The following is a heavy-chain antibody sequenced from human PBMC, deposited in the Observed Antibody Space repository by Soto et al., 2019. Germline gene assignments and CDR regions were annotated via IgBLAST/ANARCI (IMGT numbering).Heavy chain of an antibody. D-gene: IGHD5-18*01. Sequence: QVQLVQSGAEVKKPGASVKVSCKASGYTFTSYGISWVRQAPGQGLEWMGWISAYNGNTNYAQKLQGRVTMTTYTSTSTAYMELSSLRSDDTALYYCARGPWIQLWLPVRNWFDPWGQGTLVTVSS. CDR3: ARGPWIQLWLPVRNWFDP. J-gene: IGHJ5*02. CDR1: GYTFTSYG. CDR2: ISAYNGNT. V-gene: IGHV1-18*01.